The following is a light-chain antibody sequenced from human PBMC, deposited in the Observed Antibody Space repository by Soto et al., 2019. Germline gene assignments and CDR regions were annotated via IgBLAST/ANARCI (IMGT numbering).Light chain of an antibody. J-gene: IGLJ1*01. V-gene: IGLV2-14*01. CDR3: SSFTSTSTYV. Sequence: QSALTQPASVSGSPGQSITISCTGTSSDVGAYNYVSWYQQHPGKAPKLMIYEVNNRPSGVSNRFSGSKSGNTASLTISGLQAEDEADYYCSSFTSTSTYVFGTGTSSPS. CDR2: EVN. CDR1: SSDVGAYNY.